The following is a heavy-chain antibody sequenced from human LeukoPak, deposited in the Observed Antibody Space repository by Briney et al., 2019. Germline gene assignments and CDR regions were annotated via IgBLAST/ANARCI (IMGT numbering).Heavy chain of an antibody. Sequence: ASVKVSCKASGGTFSSYAISCVRQAPGQGLEWMGIINPSGGSTTYAQKFQGRVTMTRDTSTSTVYMELSSLRSEDTAVYYCARDPSVVAATPGDYWGQGTLVTVSS. D-gene: IGHD2-15*01. CDR1: GGTFSSYA. CDR3: ARDPSVVAATPGDY. J-gene: IGHJ4*02. CDR2: INPSGGST. V-gene: IGHV1-46*01.